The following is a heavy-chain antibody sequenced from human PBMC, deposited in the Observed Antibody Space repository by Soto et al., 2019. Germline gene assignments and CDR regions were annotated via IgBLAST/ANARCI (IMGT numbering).Heavy chain of an antibody. Sequence: PSETLSLTCAVSGGSISSGGYSWSWIRQPPGKGLEWIGYIYHSGSTYYNPSLKSRVTISVDRSKNQFSLKLSSVTAADTAVYYCARHNIVGAANFDYWGQGTLVTVSS. J-gene: IGHJ4*02. CDR3: ARHNIVGAANFDY. CDR2: IYHSGST. V-gene: IGHV4-30-2*01. D-gene: IGHD1-26*01. CDR1: GGSISSGGYS.